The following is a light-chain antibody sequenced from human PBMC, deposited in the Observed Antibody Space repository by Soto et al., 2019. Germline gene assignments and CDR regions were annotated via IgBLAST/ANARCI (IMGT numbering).Light chain of an antibody. CDR2: GAS. CDR3: KQYNNWPWT. V-gene: IGKV3-15*01. Sequence: VMPQAPATLSVSPGARSPLSGRASQRVATNLAWYQQKPGQPPRLLIYGASTRATGIPARFSGSGSGTEFTLTISSLQSVEFAVYSCKQYNNWPWTFGKGTKVDIK. CDR1: QRVATN. J-gene: IGKJ1*01.